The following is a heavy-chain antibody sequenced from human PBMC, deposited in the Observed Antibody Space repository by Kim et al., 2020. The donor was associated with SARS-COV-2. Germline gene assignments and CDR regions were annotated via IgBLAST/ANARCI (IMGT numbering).Heavy chain of an antibody. J-gene: IGHJ4*02. CDR1: GYSFTSYW. CDR3: ARHAVAGTRFGELSDLDY. Sequence: GESLKISCKGSGYSFTSYWISWVRQMPGKGLEWMGRIDPSDSYTNYSPSFQGHVTISADKSISTAYLQWSSLKASDTAMYYCARHAVAGTRFGELSDLDYWGQGSLVTVSS. D-gene: IGHD3-10*01. CDR2: IDPSDSYT. V-gene: IGHV5-10-1*01.